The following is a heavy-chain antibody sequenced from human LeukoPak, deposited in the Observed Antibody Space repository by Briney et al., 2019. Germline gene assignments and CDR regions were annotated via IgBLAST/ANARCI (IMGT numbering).Heavy chain of an antibody. Sequence: GGSLRLSCAASGFTFSSYWMSWVRHAPGKGLEWVANIKQDGSEKYYVDSVKGRFTISRDNAKNSLYLQMNSLRAEDTAVYYCARDRYYGSGSYYLGDYWGQGTLVTVSS. J-gene: IGHJ4*02. V-gene: IGHV3-7*01. D-gene: IGHD3-10*01. CDR3: ARDRYYGSGSYYLGDY. CDR2: IKQDGSEK. CDR1: GFTFSSYW.